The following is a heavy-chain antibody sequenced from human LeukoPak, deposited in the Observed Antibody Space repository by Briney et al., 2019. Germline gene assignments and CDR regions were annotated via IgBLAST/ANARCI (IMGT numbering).Heavy chain of an antibody. D-gene: IGHD3-10*01. CDR2: IFPGDPDT. V-gene: IGHV5-51*01. J-gene: IGHJ4*02. CDR3: ARLSGSGTYYFDY. CDR1: GYSFTTYW. Sequence: GESLKISCKGSGYSFTTYWIGWVRQMPGKGLEWMGIIFPGDPDTIYSPSFQGQVTISADKSINTAYLQWSSLKASDTAMYYCARLSGSGTYYFDYWGQGTLVTVSS.